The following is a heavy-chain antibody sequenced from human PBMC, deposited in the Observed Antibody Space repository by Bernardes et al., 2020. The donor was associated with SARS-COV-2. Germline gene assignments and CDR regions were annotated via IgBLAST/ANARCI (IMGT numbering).Heavy chain of an antibody. D-gene: IGHD6-13*01. CDR1: GFSLSTSGVG. V-gene: IGHV2-5*02. CDR3: AHKVGSSWYGDWFDP. CDR2: IYWDDDK. J-gene: IGHJ5*02. Sequence: SGPTLLKPTQTLTLTCTFSGFSLSTSGVGVGWIRQPPGKALEWLALIYWDDDKRYSPSLKSRLTITKDTSKNQVVLTMTNMDPVDTATYYCAHKVGSSWYGDWFDPWGQGTLVTVSS.